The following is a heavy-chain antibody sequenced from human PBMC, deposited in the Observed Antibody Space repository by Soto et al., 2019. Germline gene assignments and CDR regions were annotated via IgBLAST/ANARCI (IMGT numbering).Heavy chain of an antibody. V-gene: IGHV1-18*01. CDR1: GYTFTSYG. CDR3: ARESYSYYYGMDV. D-gene: IGHD1-26*01. J-gene: IGHJ6*02. CDR2: ISAYNGNT. Sequence: ASVTVSCTASGYTFTSYGISWVRQAPGQGLEWMGWISAYNGNTNYAQKLQGRVTMTTDTSTSTAYMELRSLRSDDTAVYYCARESYSYYYGMDVWGQGTTVTVSS.